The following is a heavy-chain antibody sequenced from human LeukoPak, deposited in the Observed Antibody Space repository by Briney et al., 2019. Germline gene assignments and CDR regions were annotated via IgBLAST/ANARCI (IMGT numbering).Heavy chain of an antibody. CDR2: FSANIGNT. D-gene: IGHD3-22*01. V-gene: IGHV1-18*01. J-gene: IGHJ5*02. CDR3: ARDWFTMIVGPRSANNWFDP. CDR1: GYTFTSYG. Sequence: ASVKVSCKASGYTFTSYGISWVRQALGQGLEWMGWFSANIGNTNYAQKLQGRVTMTTDTYTSTAYMELRSLRSDDTAVYYCARDWFTMIVGPRSANNWFDPWGQGTLVTVSS.